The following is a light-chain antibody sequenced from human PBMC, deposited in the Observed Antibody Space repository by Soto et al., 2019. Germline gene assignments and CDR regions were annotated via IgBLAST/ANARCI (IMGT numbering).Light chain of an antibody. CDR2: EVT. J-gene: IGLJ1*01. Sequence: QSVLTQPASVSGSPGQSITISCTGTSGDIGSYNRVSWYQLHPGKAPKLIIYEVTDLPSGVSNRFSGSKSGNTASLTISGLQAEDEAEYYCSSYTNINTRACVFGTGTKVTVL. CDR3: SSYTNINTRACV. V-gene: IGLV2-14*01. CDR1: SGDIGSYNR.